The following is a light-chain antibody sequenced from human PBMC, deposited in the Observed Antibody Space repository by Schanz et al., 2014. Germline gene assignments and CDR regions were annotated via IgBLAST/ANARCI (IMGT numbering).Light chain of an antibody. Sequence: QSALTQPASVSGSPGQSITLSCTGTSSDIGGYNFVSWYRQHPGKAPKLMIYDVSNRPSGISNRFSGSKSGNTASLTISGLQAEDEADFYCSSFSTTTTRVVFGGGTKLTVL. J-gene: IGLJ2*01. CDR1: SSDIGGYNF. V-gene: IGLV2-14*03. CDR3: SSFSTTTTRVV. CDR2: DVS.